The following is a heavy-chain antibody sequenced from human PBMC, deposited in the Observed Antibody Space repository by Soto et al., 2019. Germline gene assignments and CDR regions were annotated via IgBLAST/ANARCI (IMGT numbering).Heavy chain of an antibody. Sequence: GGSLRLSCAASGFTFSSYGMHWVRQAPGKGLEWVAVIWYDGSNKYYADSVKGRFTISRDNSKNTLYLQMNSLRAEDTAVYYCARGERYYDSSGYSPVDYWGQGTLVTVSS. CDR2: IWYDGSNK. CDR1: GFTFSSYG. D-gene: IGHD3-22*01. V-gene: IGHV3-33*01. J-gene: IGHJ4*02. CDR3: ARGERYYDSSGYSPVDY.